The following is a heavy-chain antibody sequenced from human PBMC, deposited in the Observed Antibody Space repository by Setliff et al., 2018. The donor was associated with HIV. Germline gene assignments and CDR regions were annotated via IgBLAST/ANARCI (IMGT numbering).Heavy chain of an antibody. CDR2: IEQNGTAK. CDR1: GFMFSTYW. J-gene: IGHJ4*02. Sequence: GSLRLSCAASGFMFSTYWMSWVRQVPGKGLEWVANIEQNGTAKHYVDSVKGRFTISRDNAKNSLYLQMNSLRAEDTAVYYCASRGWLAQFDFWGQGTVVTVSS. V-gene: IGHV3-7*01. CDR3: ASRGWLAQFDF. D-gene: IGHD6-19*01.